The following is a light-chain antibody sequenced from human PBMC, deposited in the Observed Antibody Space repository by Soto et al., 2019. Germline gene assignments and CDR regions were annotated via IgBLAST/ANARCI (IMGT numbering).Light chain of an antibody. CDR3: SSYSSSNTLV. V-gene: IGLV2-14*01. CDR1: SSDVGGHYY. Sequence: QSALTQPASVSGSPGQSTTISCTGTSSDVGGHYYVSWYQHHPGKAPKLMIYEVSNRASGVSNRFSGSKSGNTASLTISGLQTEDEADYYCSSYSSSNTLVFGPGTKVTVL. J-gene: IGLJ1*01. CDR2: EVS.